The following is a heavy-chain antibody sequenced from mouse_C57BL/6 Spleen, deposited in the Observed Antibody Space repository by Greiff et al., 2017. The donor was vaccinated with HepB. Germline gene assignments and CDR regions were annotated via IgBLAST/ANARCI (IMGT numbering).Heavy chain of an antibody. Sequence: VQLQQSGPELVKPGASVKISCKASGYSFTGYYMNWVKQSPEKSLEWIGEINPSTGGTTYNQKFKAKATLTVDKSSSTAYMQLKSLTSEDSAVYYCARRGGSSPYYYAMDYWGQGTSVTVSS. CDR1: GYSFTGYY. CDR2: INPSTGGT. V-gene: IGHV1-42*01. J-gene: IGHJ4*01. D-gene: IGHD1-1*01. CDR3: ARRGGSSPYYYAMDY.